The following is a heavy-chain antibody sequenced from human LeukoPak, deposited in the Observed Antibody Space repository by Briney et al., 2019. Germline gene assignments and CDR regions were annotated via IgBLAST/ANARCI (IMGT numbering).Heavy chain of an antibody. CDR3: ARRRDYGDFGSLDVFDV. CDR2: ISKSSSHT. CDR1: GFTFSDYY. D-gene: IGHD4-17*01. J-gene: IGHJ3*01. V-gene: IGHV3-11*03. Sequence: GGSLRLSCAAFGFTFSDYYMSWIRQAPGKGLEWVSYISKSSSHTDYADSVKGRFTISRDNAKTSLYLQMNSLRVEDTAVYFCARRRDYGDFGSLDVFDVWGQGTTVTVSS.